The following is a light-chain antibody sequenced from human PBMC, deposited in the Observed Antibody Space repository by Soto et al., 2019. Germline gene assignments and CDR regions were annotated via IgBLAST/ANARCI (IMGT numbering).Light chain of an antibody. Sequence: IVLTQSLGTLSLSPGEGATLSCRASQSVNNNYLAWYQQRPGQAPSLLIYGASNRATGVPDRFSGSGSGTDFTLTISRLEPEDFAVYFCQQYDTSPPYTFGQGTKLEIK. CDR2: GAS. V-gene: IGKV3-20*01. J-gene: IGKJ2*01. CDR3: QQYDTSPPYT. CDR1: QSVNNNY.